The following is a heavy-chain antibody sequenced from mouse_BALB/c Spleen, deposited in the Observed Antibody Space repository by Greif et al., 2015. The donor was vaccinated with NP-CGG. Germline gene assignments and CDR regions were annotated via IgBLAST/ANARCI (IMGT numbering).Heavy chain of an antibody. CDR1: GYTFTSYW. CDR2: TNPSTGYT. V-gene: IGHV1-7*01. D-gene: IGHD1-1*01. J-gene: IGHJ4*01. CDR3: AIYYYGSSYAMDY. Sequence: QVQLQQSGAELAKPGASVKMSCKASGYTFTSYWMHWVKQRPGQGLEWIGYTNPSTGYTEYNQKFKDKATLTADKSSSTAYMQLSSLTSEDSAVYYCAIYYYGSSYAMDYWGQGTSVTVSS.